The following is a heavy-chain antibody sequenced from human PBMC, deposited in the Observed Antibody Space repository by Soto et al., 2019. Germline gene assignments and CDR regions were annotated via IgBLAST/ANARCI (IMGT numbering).Heavy chain of an antibody. V-gene: IGHV4-31*03. CDR1: GGSISSGGYY. CDR2: IYYSGST. Sequence: TSETLSLTCTVSGGSISSGGYYWSWIRQHPGRGLEWIGYIYYSGSTYYNPSLKSRVTISVDTSKNQFSLKLSSVTAADTAVYYCARGATYDYVWGSYRYWREPHPPYYFDYWGQGTLVTVSS. D-gene: IGHD3-16*02. CDR3: ARGATYDYVWGSYRYWREPHPPYYFDY. J-gene: IGHJ4*02.